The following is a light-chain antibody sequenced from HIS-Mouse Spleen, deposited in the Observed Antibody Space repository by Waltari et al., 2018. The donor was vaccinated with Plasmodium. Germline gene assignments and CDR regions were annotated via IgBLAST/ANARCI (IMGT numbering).Light chain of an antibody. CDR2: KDS. J-gene: IGLJ3*02. CDR1: ALPKQY. CDR3: NSRDSSGNHWV. Sequence: SYELTQPPSVSVSPGQTARITCSGDALPKQYAYWYQQKPGQAPVLVLYKDSERPSGIPDRFSGSSSGNTASFTITGAQAEDEADYYCNSRDSSGNHWVFGGGTKLTVL. V-gene: IGLV3-25*02.